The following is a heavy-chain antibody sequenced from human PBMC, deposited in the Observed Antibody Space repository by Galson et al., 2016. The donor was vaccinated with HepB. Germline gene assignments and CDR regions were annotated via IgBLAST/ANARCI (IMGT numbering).Heavy chain of an antibody. J-gene: IGHJ5*02. CDR1: GGSFNAYY. D-gene: IGHD2-15*01. CDR2: INHSGST. CDR3: ARVVVAATNWFDP. Sequence: SETLSLTCGVYGGSFNAYYWSWIRQPPGKGLEWIGEINHSGSTKYNPSLKSRVTISVDTSKNQFSLKLTSMTAADTAVYYCARVVVAATNWFDPRGQGTLVTVSS. V-gene: IGHV4-34*01.